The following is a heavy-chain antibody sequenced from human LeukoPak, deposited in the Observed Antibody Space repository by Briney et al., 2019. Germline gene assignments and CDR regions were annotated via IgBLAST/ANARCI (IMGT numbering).Heavy chain of an antibody. V-gene: IGHV3-23*01. D-gene: IGHD5-18*01. CDR3: ARDSSAAMVY. J-gene: IGHJ4*02. CDR2: ISGSGGST. Sequence: GGSLRLSCAASGFTFSSYGMSWVRQAPGKGLEWVSAISGSGGSTYYADSVKGRFTISRDNAKNSLYLQMNSLRAEDTAVYYCARDSSAAMVYWGQGTLVTVSS. CDR1: GFTFSSYG.